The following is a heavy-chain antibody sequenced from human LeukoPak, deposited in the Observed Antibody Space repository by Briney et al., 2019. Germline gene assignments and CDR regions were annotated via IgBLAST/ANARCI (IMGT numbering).Heavy chain of an antibody. CDR1: GFTFSSYA. Sequence: GGSLRLSCAASGFTFSSYAMSWVRQAAGKGLEWVSGTSGSGGRTYYADSVKGRFTISRDNSKNTLYLQMNSLRAEDTAVYYCAKASAFDSCGYYFYYSDYWGQGTLVTVSS. J-gene: IGHJ4*02. D-gene: IGHD3-22*01. V-gene: IGHV3-23*01. CDR3: AKASAFDSCGYYFYYSDY. CDR2: TSGSGGRT.